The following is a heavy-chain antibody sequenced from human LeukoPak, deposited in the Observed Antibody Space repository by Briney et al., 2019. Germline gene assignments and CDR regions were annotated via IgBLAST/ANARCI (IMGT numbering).Heavy chain of an antibody. Sequence: GGSLRLSCAASGFTFSDYYMSWIRQAPGKGLEWVSYISSSGSTIYYADSVKGRFTISRDNAKNSLYLQMNSLRAEDTAVYYCARDKRRCCSTRCYGRGDAFDIWGQGTMVTVSS. J-gene: IGHJ3*02. V-gene: IGHV3-11*01. D-gene: IGHD2-2*01. CDR2: ISSSGSTI. CDR3: ARDKRRCCSTRCYGRGDAFDI. CDR1: GFTFSDYY.